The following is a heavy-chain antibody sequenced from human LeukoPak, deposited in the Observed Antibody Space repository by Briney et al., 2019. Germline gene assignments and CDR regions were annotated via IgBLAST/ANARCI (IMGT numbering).Heavy chain of an antibody. Sequence: GGSLRLSCAASGFTFSSYEMNWVRQAPGKGLEWVSYISSSGSTIYYADSVKGRFTISRDNAKNSLYLQMNGLRAEDTAVYYCARDRCLYDDTPFDYWGQGTLVTVSS. CDR2: ISSSGSTI. CDR1: GFTFSSYE. J-gene: IGHJ4*02. D-gene: IGHD3-3*01. V-gene: IGHV3-48*03. CDR3: ARDRCLYDDTPFDY.